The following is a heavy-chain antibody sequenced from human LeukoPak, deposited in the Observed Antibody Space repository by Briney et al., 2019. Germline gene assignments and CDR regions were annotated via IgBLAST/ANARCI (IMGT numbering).Heavy chain of an antibody. CDR2: VYYSGST. D-gene: IGHD2-21*01. V-gene: IGHV4-59*02. J-gene: IGHJ2*01. Sequence: PSETLSLTCTVSGGSVSSYYWSWMRQSPGKGLEWIGYVYYSGSTNYNPALKSRVTISLDTSENQFSLKLSSVTAAVTAVYYCAREANSPTARYWYFDPWGRGTQVTVSS. CDR3: AREANSPTARYWYFDP. CDR1: GGSVSSYY.